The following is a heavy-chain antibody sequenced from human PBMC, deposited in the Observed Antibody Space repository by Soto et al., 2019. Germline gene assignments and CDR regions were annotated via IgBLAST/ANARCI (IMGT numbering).Heavy chain of an antibody. D-gene: IGHD2-15*01. J-gene: IGHJ4*02. CDR1: GFTFSSYA. Sequence: GGSLRLSCAASGFTFSSYAMHWVRQAPGKGLEWVAVISYDGSNKYYADSVKGRFTISRDNSKNTLYLQMNSLRAEDTAVYYCARAIVVVVAATSLWGQGTLVTVSS. CDR2: ISYDGSNK. V-gene: IGHV3-30-3*01. CDR3: ARAIVVVVAATSL.